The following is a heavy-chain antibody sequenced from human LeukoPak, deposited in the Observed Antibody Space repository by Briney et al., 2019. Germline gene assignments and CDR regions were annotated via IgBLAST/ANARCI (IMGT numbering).Heavy chain of an antibody. Sequence: SQTLSLTCTVSGGSISSGGYYWSWTRQPPGKGLEWIGYIYHSGSTYYNPSLKSRVTISVDRSKNQFSLKLSSVTAADTAVYYCASGSPGYCSSTRCYSRWFDPWGQGTLVTVSS. V-gene: IGHV4-30-2*01. J-gene: IGHJ5*02. CDR1: GGSISSGGYY. CDR2: IYHSGST. D-gene: IGHD2-2*02. CDR3: ASGSPGYCSSTRCYSRWFDP.